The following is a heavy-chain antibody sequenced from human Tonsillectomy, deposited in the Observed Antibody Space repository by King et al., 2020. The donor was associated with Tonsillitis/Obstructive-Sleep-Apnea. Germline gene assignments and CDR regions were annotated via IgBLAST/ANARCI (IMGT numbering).Heavy chain of an antibody. V-gene: IGHV3-23*04. J-gene: IGHJ4*02. Sequence: DVQLVESGGGLVQPGGSLRLSCAASGFTFSNYAMSWVRQAPGKGLEWVSAISGSDGYTSYADSVKGRFTISRDNSKNTPYLQIDSLRAEDTAVYYCAKFRSSGYYYDFDYWGQGTLVTVSS. D-gene: IGHD3-22*01. CDR2: ISGSDGYT. CDR1: GFTFSNYA. CDR3: AKFRSSGYYYDFDY.